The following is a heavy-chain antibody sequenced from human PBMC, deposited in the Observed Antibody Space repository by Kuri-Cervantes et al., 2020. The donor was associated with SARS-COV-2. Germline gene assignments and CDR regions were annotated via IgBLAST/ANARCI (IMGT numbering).Heavy chain of an antibody. D-gene: IGHD3-22*01. Sequence: GESLKISCKASGYSFADYWIGWVRQMPGKGLEWMGLIYPGDSETRYSPSFEGQVTISADESITTAYLHWSSLKASDTAMYYCARALHYYDSSGYLPGYWGQGTLVTVSS. J-gene: IGHJ4*02. CDR2: IYPGDSET. CDR3: ARALHYYDSSGYLPGY. V-gene: IGHV5-51*01. CDR1: GYSFADYW.